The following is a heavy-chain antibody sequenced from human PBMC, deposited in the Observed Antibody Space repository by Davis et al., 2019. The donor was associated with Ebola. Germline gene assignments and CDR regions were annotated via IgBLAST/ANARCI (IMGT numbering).Heavy chain of an antibody. V-gene: IGHV5-51*01. CDR1: GYSFTTYW. CDR3: ARQESLYGSSDY. Sequence: GGSLRLSCKTSGYSFTTYWIGWVRQMPGKGLEWMGIIYAGDSDTRYSPSFEGQVTISVDRSISTAYLQWSSLKASDIAMYYCARQESLYGSSDYWGQGTLVTVSS. CDR2: IYAGDSDT. J-gene: IGHJ4*02. D-gene: IGHD2/OR15-2a*01.